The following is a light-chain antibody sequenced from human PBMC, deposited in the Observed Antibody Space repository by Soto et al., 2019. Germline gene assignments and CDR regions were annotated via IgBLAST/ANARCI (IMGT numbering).Light chain of an antibody. CDR3: QQTYTTPYT. J-gene: IGKJ2*01. CDR1: QSINSY. Sequence: DIQMTQSPSSLSASVGDRVTVSCRASQSINSYLNWYQQKPGKAPTLLIYSASSLEEGVPSRFSGSGSGTECTLTISSLQPEDFATYSCQQTYTTPYTFGQGTKLEIK. V-gene: IGKV1-39*01. CDR2: SAS.